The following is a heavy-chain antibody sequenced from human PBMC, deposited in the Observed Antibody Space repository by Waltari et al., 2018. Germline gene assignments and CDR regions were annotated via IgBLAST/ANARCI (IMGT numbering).Heavy chain of an antibody. J-gene: IGHJ4*02. V-gene: IGHV3-49*03. D-gene: IGHD6-13*01. CDR2: IRSKAYGGTT. Sequence: EVQLVESGGGLVQPGRSLRLSCTASGFTFGDYAMSWFRQAPGKGLEWVGFIRSKAYGGTTEYAASVKGRFTISREDYKSIAYLQMNSLKTEDTAVYYCTRDRGGIAAHGEYYFDYWGQGTLVTVSS. CDR3: TRDRGGIAAHGEYYFDY. CDR1: GFTFGDYA.